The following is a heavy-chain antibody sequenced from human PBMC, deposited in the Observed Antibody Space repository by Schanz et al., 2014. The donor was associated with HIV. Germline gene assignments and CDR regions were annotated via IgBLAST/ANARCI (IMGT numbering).Heavy chain of an antibody. D-gene: IGHD2-15*01. CDR3: AKVVRFAMVTAPYYFDS. Sequence: EVQLVESAGGLVQPGGSLRLTCAASGFTFRSYAMTWVRQAPGKGLDWVSGITGSGVSTYYADSVKGRFTISRDNSKNTLYLQMNSLRAEDTAVYYCAKVVRFAMVTAPYYFDSWGQGTLVTVSS. V-gene: IGHV3-23*04. J-gene: IGHJ4*02. CDR2: ITGSGVST. CDR1: GFTFRSYA.